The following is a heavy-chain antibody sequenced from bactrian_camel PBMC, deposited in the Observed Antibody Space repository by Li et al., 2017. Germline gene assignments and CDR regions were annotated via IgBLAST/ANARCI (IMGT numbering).Heavy chain of an antibody. CDR3: TNRGVAFGYEYNY. D-gene: IGHD7*01. CDR1: GATFSTNL. V-gene: IGHV3S1*01. CDR2: IYRSGTST. J-gene: IGHJ4*01. Sequence: HVQLVESGGGSVQPGGSLRLSCRRDGATFSTNLMVAWFRQAPGKEREGVASIYRSGTSTYYVDSVKGRFTISRDNAKNTLYLQFNTLKTEDTAIYYCTNRGVAFGYEYNYWGQGTQVTVS.